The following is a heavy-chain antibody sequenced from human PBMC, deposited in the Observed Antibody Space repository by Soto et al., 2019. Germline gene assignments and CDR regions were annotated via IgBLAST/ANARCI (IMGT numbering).Heavy chain of an antibody. J-gene: IGHJ4*02. CDR2: IYSGGST. D-gene: IGHD6-19*01. Sequence: GGSLRLSCAASGFTVSSNYMSWVRQAPGKGLEWVSVIYSGGSTYYADSVKGRFTISRDNSKNTLYLQMNSLRAEDTAVYYCARGGPKSGWYSEEEGPIDYWGQGTLVTVSS. V-gene: IGHV3-66*01. CDR3: ARGGPKSGWYSEEEGPIDY. CDR1: GFTVSSNY.